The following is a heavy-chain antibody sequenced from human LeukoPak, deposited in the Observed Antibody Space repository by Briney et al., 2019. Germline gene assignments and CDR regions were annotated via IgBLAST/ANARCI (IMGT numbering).Heavy chain of an antibody. D-gene: IGHD2-15*01. CDR3: ARDHLVVVAATRGDAFDI. J-gene: IGHJ3*02. CDR2: ISAYNGNT. CDR1: GYTFTSYG. V-gene: IGHV1-18*01. Sequence: GASVKVSCKASGYTFTSYGISWVRQAPGQGLEWMGWISAYNGNTNYAQKLQGRVTMTTDTSTSTAYMELRSLRSDDTAMYYCARDHLVVVAATRGDAFDIWGQGTMVTVSS.